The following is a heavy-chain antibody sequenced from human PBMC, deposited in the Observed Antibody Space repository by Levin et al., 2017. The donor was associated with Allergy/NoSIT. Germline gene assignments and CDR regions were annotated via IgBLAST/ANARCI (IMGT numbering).Heavy chain of an antibody. CDR2: IKQDGSEK. Sequence: SCAASGFTFSSYWMSWVRQAPGKGLEWVANIKQDGSEKFYVDSVKGRFTLSRDNAKNLMYLQMDSLRPEDTAVYYCARAGLYGSGTPHHWGQGTLVTVSS. D-gene: IGHD3-10*01. CDR3: ARAGLYGSGTPHH. CDR1: GFTFSSYW. V-gene: IGHV3-7*01. J-gene: IGHJ4*02.